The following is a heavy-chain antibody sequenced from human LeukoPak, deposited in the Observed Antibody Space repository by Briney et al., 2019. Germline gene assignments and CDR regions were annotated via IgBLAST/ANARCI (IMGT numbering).Heavy chain of an antibody. Sequence: KTLETLSLTCTVSGGSISSSSYYWGCIRQPPGKGREWIGIIYYSGSTYYNPSLKSRVTISVDTSKNQFSLKLSSVTAADTAVYYCARDPAHPGIAAADAFDIWGQGTMVTVSS. CDR1: GGSISSSSYY. CDR3: ARDPAHPGIAAADAFDI. V-gene: IGHV4-39*07. D-gene: IGHD6-13*01. CDR2: IYYSGST. J-gene: IGHJ3*02.